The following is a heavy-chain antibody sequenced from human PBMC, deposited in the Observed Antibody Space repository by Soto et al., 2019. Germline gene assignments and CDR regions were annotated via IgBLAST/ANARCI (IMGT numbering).Heavy chain of an antibody. Sequence: QVQLVESGGGLVKPGGSLRLSCAASGFSCRDYYMTWIRQAPGKGLEWVSYISSSGGTKYLADSVKGRFTISRDNGKNSLYLQMNSLRAEYTAVYYCARGYSSSWTSNWFDPWGQGTLVTVSS. D-gene: IGHD6-13*01. J-gene: IGHJ5*02. CDR1: GFSCRDYY. CDR2: ISSSGGTK. CDR3: ARGYSSSWTSNWFDP. V-gene: IGHV3-11*01.